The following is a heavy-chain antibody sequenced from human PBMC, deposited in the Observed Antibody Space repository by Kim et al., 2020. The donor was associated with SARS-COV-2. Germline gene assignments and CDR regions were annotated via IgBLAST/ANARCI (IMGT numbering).Heavy chain of an antibody. CDR1: GFTLSKYG. D-gene: IGHD3-10*01. CDR2: ISSGGSYT. J-gene: IGHJ6*02. Sequence: GGSLRLSCGASGFTLSKYGMSWVRQAPGKGLEWVSGISSGGSYTYYADSVKGRFTISRDISKNTLYLQMNNLRAEDTAVYDCANLNYYYYGMDVWGQGTTVTVSS. CDR3: ANLNYYYYGMDV. V-gene: IGHV3-23*01.